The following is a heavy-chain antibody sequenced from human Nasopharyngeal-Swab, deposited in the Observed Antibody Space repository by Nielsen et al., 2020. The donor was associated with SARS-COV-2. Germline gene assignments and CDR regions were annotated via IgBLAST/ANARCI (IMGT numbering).Heavy chain of an antibody. D-gene: IGHD6-13*01. CDR3: AKDQILDSSSLDY. CDR2: ISYDGSNK. J-gene: IGHJ4*02. V-gene: IGHV3-30-3*01. CDR1: GFTFSSYA. Sequence: GESLKISCAASGFTFSSYAMHWVRQAPGKGLEWVAVISYDGSNKYYADSVKGRFTISRDNSKNTLYLQMNSLRAEDTAVYYCAKDQILDSSSLDYWGQGTLVTVSS.